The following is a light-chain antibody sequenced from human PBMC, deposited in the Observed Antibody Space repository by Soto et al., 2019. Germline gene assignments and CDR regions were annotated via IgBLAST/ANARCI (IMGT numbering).Light chain of an antibody. V-gene: IGKV3-15*01. CDR2: GAS. Sequence: KHPASTLPFSTCGRDTLSYRASQSISSKLAWYQQKPGQAPRLLIYGASTRATGIPARFSGTGSGTEFTLTISGLQSEDFAIYYCQQYNDWPLTFGQGTKVDI. J-gene: IGKJ1*01. CDR3: QQYNDWPLT. CDR1: QSISSK.